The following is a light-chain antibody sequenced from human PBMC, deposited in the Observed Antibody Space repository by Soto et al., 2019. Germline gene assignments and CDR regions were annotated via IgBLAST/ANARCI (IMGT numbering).Light chain of an antibody. CDR3: SSYTTTSTLGV. V-gene: IGLV2-14*01. J-gene: IGLJ2*01. Sequence: QSALTQPASVSGSPGQSITLSCSGTSSDVGGYNHVSWYQQHPGKAPKLMIYEVSNRPSGVSNRFSGSKSGNTAFLTISGLQADDEADYYCSSYTTTSTLGVFGGGTKVTVL. CDR2: EVS. CDR1: SSDVGGYNH.